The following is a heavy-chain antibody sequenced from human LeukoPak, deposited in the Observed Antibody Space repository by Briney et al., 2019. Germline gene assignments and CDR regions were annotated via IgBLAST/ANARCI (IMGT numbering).Heavy chain of an antibody. CDR2: IYYSGST. J-gene: IGHJ4*02. CDR1: GGPISSDFYY. CDR3: ARQVPGSVTLDY. Sequence: PSETLSLTCTVSGGPISSDFYYWGWIRQPPGKGLEWIGGIYYSGSTLYTPSLKSRVTMSVDTSKNQFSLQLSSVTAADTAVYYCARQVPGSVTLDYWGQGTLVTVSS. V-gene: IGHV4-39*01. D-gene: IGHD1-14*01.